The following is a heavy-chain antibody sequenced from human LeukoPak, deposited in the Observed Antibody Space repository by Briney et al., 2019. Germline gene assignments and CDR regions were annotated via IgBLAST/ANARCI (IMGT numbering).Heavy chain of an antibody. Sequence: ASVKVSCKVSGYTLTELSMHWVRQAPGKGLEWMGGFDPEDGETIYAQKFQGRVTMTRDTSTSTVYMELSSLRSEDTAVYYCARELAAGAQDSGPYYYYMDVWGKGTTVTVSS. CDR3: ARELAAGAQDSGPYYYYMDV. D-gene: IGHD6-13*01. J-gene: IGHJ6*03. CDR2: FDPEDGET. CDR1: GYTLTELS. V-gene: IGHV1-24*01.